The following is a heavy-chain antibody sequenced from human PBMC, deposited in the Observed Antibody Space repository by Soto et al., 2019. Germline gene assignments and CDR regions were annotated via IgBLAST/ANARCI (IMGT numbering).Heavy chain of an antibody. CDR1: GFTFSSYA. J-gene: IGHJ4*02. CDR3: AKERDIVGATSPLGY. V-gene: IGHV3-23*01. Sequence: GGSLRLSCAASGFTFSSYAMSWVRQAPGKGLEWVSAISGSGGSTYYADSVKGRFTISRDSSKNTLYLQMNSLRAEDTAVYYCAKERDIVGATSPLGYWGQGTLVTVSS. CDR2: ISGSGGST. D-gene: IGHD1-26*01.